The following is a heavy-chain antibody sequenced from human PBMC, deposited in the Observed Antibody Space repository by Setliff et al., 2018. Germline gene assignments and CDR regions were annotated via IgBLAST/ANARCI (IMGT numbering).Heavy chain of an antibody. J-gene: IGHJ3*01. CDR3: ARTMVQTKLRAFDV. Sequence: SETLSLTCTVSGGSISSGTYYWSWIRQPAGKGLEWIGRLHTSGSIDYNLSLKSRVTISVDTSKNQFSLRLRSVTAADAAVYYCARTMVQTKLRAFDVWGQGTMVTVSS. CDR2: LHTSGSI. D-gene: IGHD3-10*01. V-gene: IGHV4-61*02. CDR1: GGSISSGTYY.